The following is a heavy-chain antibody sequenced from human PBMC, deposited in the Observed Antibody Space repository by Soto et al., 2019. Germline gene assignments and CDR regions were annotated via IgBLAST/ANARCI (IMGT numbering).Heavy chain of an antibody. CDR1: GFTFSRYS. CDR2: MRGVDHSK. V-gene: IGHV3-21*01. D-gene: IGHD3-10*01. Sequence: DVQLVESGGGLVKPGGSLTLSCAASGFTFSRYSMHWARQAPGKGLEWVSSMRGVDHSKYYAASVKGRFTSSRDNAKNALFLHLSGLTADDTAVSYCARDRVRGALPQYGMDVWGQGTTVTVSS. J-gene: IGHJ6*02. CDR3: ARDRVRGALPQYGMDV.